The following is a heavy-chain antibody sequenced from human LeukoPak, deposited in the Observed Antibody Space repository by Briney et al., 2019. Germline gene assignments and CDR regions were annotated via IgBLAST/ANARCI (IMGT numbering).Heavy chain of an antibody. CDR1: GGTLNIYA. Sequence: SVKLSCKPSGGTLNIYAIYWVRQAPGQRLQWMANTIPLLEITNYAQRFQGRVSITTDESTSTAYMELSSLSSEDSATYYCARSPSIPLDGPQYSSYYYYMDVWGKGTTVTVSS. V-gene: IGHV1-69*05. CDR2: TIPLLEIT. J-gene: IGHJ6*03. CDR3: ARSPSIPLDGPQYSSYYYYMDV. D-gene: IGHD1-1*01.